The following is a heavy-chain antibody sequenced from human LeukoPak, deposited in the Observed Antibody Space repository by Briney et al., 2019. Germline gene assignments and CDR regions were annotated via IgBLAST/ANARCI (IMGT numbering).Heavy chain of an antibody. CDR3: ARARIAAAGTGLDY. D-gene: IGHD6-13*01. CDR1: GFTFSSYA. Sequence: PGGSLRLSCAASGFTFSSYAMHWVRQAPGKGLEWVAVISYDGSNKYYADSVKGRFTISRDNSKNTLYLQMNSLRAEDTAVYYCARARIAAAGTGLDYWGQGTLVTVSS. V-gene: IGHV3-30-3*01. CDR2: ISYDGSNK. J-gene: IGHJ4*02.